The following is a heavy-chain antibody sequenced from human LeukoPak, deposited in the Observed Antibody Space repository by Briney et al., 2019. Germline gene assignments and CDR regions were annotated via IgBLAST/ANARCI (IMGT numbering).Heavy chain of an antibody. CDR3: AHYDSSGYILSGYFDL. CDR1: GGSISSGDYY. D-gene: IGHD3-22*01. CDR2: IYYSGST. Sequence: PSETLSLTCTVSGGSISSGDYYWSWIRQPPGKSLAWIGYIYYSGSTYYNPSLKSRVTISVDTSKNQFSLKLSPVTAADTAVYYCAHYDSSGYILSGYFDLWGRGTLVTVSS. V-gene: IGHV4-30-4*01. J-gene: IGHJ2*01.